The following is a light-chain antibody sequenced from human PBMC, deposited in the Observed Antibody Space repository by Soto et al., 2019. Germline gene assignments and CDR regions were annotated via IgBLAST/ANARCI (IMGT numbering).Light chain of an antibody. Sequence: DIVMTQSPDSLAVSLGERATINCKSSQSVFYNSNNKNYLAWYQQKPGQPPKLLIYWASTRESGVPDRFSGSGSGTDFTLTISSLQAEDVAVYYCQQYYSTYVTFGQGTRLEIK. CDR2: WAS. J-gene: IGKJ5*01. V-gene: IGKV4-1*01. CDR3: QQYYSTYVT. CDR1: QSVFYNSNNKNY.